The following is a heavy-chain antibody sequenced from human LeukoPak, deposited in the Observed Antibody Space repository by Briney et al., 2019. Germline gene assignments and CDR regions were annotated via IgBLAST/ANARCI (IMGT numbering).Heavy chain of an antibody. V-gene: IGHV4-38-2*01. Sequence: SETLSLTCAVSGYSISSGYYWGWLRQPPGKGLEWIGSIYHSGSTYYNPSLKSRVTISVDTSKNQFSLKLSSVTAADTAVYYCASVSPGGWYSWRRAFDIWGQGTMVTVSS. J-gene: IGHJ3*02. D-gene: IGHD6-19*01. CDR1: GYSISSGYY. CDR2: IYHSGST. CDR3: ASVSPGGWYSWRRAFDI.